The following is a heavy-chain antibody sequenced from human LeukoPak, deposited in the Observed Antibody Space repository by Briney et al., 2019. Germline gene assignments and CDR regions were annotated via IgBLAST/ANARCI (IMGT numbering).Heavy chain of an antibody. J-gene: IGHJ4*02. D-gene: IGHD3-9*01. CDR2: ISGSGGST. CDR3: ARGRNDILTGYYDY. CDR1: GFTFSSYA. V-gene: IGHV3-23*01. Sequence: GGSLRLSCAASGFTFSSYAMSWVRQAPGKGLEWVSAISGSGGSTYYADSVKGRFTISRDNSKNTLYLQMNSLRAEDTAVYYCARGRNDILTGYYDYWGQGTLVTVSS.